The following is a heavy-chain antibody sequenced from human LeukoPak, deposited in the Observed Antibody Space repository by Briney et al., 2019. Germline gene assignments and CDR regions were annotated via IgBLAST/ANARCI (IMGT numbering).Heavy chain of an antibody. CDR3: AIEVEMATIRN. Sequence: SETLSLTCTVSGVSISSYRWSWIRQPAGKGLEYIGRIYSSGSTNYNPSLQSRITMSVDTSKNQFSLKVSSVTAADTAVYYCAIEVEMATIRNWGQGTLVTVSS. D-gene: IGHD5-24*01. V-gene: IGHV4-4*07. CDR2: IYSSGST. J-gene: IGHJ4*02. CDR1: GVSISSYR.